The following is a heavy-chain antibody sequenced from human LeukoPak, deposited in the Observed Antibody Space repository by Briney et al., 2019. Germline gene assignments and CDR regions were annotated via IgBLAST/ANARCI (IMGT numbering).Heavy chain of an antibody. CDR2: INHSGST. J-gene: IGHJ5*02. Sequence: SETLSLTCAVYGGSFSGYYWSWIRQPPWKGLEWIGEINHSGSTNYNPSLKSRVTISVDTSKNQFSLRLSSVTAADTALYYCARSQLMITFGGIIVIPTNWFDPWGQGTLVTVSS. CDR1: GGSFSGYY. CDR3: ARSQLMITFGGIIVIPTNWFDP. V-gene: IGHV4-34*01. D-gene: IGHD3-16*02.